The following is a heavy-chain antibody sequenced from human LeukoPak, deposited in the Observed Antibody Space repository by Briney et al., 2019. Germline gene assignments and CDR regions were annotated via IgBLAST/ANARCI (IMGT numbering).Heavy chain of an antibody. V-gene: IGHV4-39*01. CDR2: IYYSGST. Sequence: PSETLSLTCTVSGGSISSSSYYWGWIRQPPGTGLEWIGSIYYSGSTYYNPSLKSRVTISVDTSKNQFSLKLSSVTAADTAVYYCARQKASLRTSYPDYWGQGTLVTVSS. J-gene: IGHJ4*02. CDR1: GGSISSSSYY. CDR3: ARQKASLRTSYPDY. D-gene: IGHD3-16*02.